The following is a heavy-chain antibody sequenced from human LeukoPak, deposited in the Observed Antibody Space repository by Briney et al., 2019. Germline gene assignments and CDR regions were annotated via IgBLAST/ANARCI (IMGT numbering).Heavy chain of an antibody. CDR3: VAFPLGVEVATTNY. J-gene: IGHJ4*02. CDR2: ICNGRTT. CDR1: GDSISSITYY. Sequence: SETLSLTCTVSGDSISSITYYWAWIRRPPGKGLEWIGSICNGRTTYYNPSLKGRVTMSIDTSKNQFSLKLTSVTAADTAVYYCVAFPLGVEVATTNYWGQGTLVTVSS. V-gene: IGHV4-39*01. D-gene: IGHD2-15*01.